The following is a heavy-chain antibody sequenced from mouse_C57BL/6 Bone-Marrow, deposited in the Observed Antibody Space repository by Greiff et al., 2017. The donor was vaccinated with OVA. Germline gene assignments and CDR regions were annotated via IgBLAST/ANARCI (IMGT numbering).Heavy chain of an antibody. CDR1: GYTFTSYW. V-gene: IGHV1-69*01. Sequence: VKLQQPGAELVMPGASVKLSCKASGYTFTSYWMHWVKQRPGQGLEWIGEIDPSDSYTNYNQKFKGKSTLTVDKSSSTAYMQLSSLTSEDSAVYYCARERYYGSSFPGFAYWGQGTLVTVSA. J-gene: IGHJ3*01. D-gene: IGHD1-1*01. CDR2: IDPSDSYT. CDR3: ARERYYGSSFPGFAY.